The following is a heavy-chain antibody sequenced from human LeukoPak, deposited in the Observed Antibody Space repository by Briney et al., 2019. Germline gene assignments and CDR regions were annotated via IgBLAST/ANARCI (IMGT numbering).Heavy chain of an antibody. Sequence: ASVKVSCKASGYTFTSYDINWVRQATGQGLEWMEWMNPNRGNTGDAQKFQGRVTMTRNTSISTAYMELSSLRSEDTAVYYCARTAAAGSPWYYYYGMDVWGQGTTVTVSS. V-gene: IGHV1-8*01. D-gene: IGHD6-13*01. CDR3: ARTAAAGSPWYYYYGMDV. J-gene: IGHJ6*02. CDR1: GYTFTSYD. CDR2: MNPNRGNT.